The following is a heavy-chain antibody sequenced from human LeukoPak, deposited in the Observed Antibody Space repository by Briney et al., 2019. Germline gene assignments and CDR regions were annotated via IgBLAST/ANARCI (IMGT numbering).Heavy chain of an antibody. CDR3: ARDENSRGRGYDAFDI. CDR2: ISDSSTI. J-gene: IGHJ3*02. CDR1: GFTFSSYS. D-gene: IGHD6-19*01. Sequence: GGSLRLSCAASGFTFSSYSMNWVRQAPGKGLEWISYISDSSTIYYADSVKGRFTISRDNAKNSLYLQMNSLRAEDTAVYYCARDENSRGRGYDAFDIWGQGTMVTVSS. V-gene: IGHV3-48*04.